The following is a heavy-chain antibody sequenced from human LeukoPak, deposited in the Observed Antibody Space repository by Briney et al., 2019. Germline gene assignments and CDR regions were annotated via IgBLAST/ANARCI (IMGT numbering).Heavy chain of an antibody. V-gene: IGHV3-23*01. CDR3: AKGRGYSGYDFFDY. Sequence: GGSLRLSCAASGFTFSSYAMSWVRQAPGKGQEWVSAISASGGSTFYADSVKGRFTISRDNSKNTLYLQMNSLRAEDTALYYCAKGRGYSGYDFFDYWGQGTLVTVSS. D-gene: IGHD5-12*01. CDR1: GFTFSSYA. CDR2: ISASGGST. J-gene: IGHJ4*02.